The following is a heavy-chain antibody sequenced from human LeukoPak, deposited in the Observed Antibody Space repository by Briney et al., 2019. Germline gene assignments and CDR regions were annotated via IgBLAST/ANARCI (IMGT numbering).Heavy chain of an antibody. CDR2: ISSGSSYI. J-gene: IGHJ4*02. CDR1: GFTFSSYS. V-gene: IGHV3-21*01. Sequence: GGSLRLSCAASGFTFSSYSMSWVRQAPGKGLEWVSSISSGSSYIYYADSVKGRFTISRDNAKNSLYLQMNSLRAEDTAVYYCARAGSLGYCSGGSCYIPSDYWGQGTLVTVSS. CDR3: ARAGSLGYCSGGSCYIPSDY. D-gene: IGHD2-15*01.